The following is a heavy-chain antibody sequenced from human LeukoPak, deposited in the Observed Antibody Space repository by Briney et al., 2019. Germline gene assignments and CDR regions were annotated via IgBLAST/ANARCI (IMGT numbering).Heavy chain of an antibody. J-gene: IGHJ4*02. V-gene: IGHV4-34*08. CDR3: AGRRGRWTTHDY. CDR2: INHSGST. CDR1: GFTFSSYW. D-gene: IGHD5-24*01. Sequence: PGGSLRLSCAASGFTFSSYWMSWIRQPPGKGLEWIGEINHSGSTNYNPSLKSRVTISVDTSKNQFSLKLSSVTAADTAVYYCAGRRGRWTTHDYWGQGTLVTVSS.